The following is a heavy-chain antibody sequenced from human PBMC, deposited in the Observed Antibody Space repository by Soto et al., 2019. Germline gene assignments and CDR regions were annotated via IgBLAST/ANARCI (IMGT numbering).Heavy chain of an antibody. Sequence: PGESLKISCKGYVYSFTSYWIGWVRQMPGKGLEWMGIIYPGDSDTRYSPSFQGQVTISADKSISTAYLQWSSLKASDTAMYYCARLDCSGGSCPLQSRMYVWGQGTTVTVSS. CDR3: ARLDCSGGSCPLQSRMYV. J-gene: IGHJ6*02. CDR2: IYPGDSDT. CDR1: VYSFTSYW. D-gene: IGHD2-15*01. V-gene: IGHV5-51*01.